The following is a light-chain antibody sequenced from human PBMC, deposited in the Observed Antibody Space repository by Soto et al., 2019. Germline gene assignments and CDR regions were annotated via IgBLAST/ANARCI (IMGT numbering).Light chain of an antibody. Sequence: VLTQTPLSSPVTLGQPASISCRSSQSLVYSDGNTYLSWLQQRPGQPPRLLIYQVSNRFSGVPDRFSGSGAVTDFTLKISRVEAEDVGVYSCIQYSHFPRTVGQGTKVEIK. CDR1: QSLVYSDGNTY. J-gene: IGKJ1*01. CDR2: QVS. V-gene: IGKV2-24*01. CDR3: IQYSHFPRT.